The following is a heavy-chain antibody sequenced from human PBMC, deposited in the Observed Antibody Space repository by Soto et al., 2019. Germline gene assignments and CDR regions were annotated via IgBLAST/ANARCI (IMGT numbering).Heavy chain of an antibody. CDR2: VYTTGST. V-gene: IGHV4-4*07. D-gene: IGHD3-9*01. CDR1: GGSINTYY. Sequence: QVQLQESGPGLVRPSETLSLTCTVTGGSINTYYWSWIRQSAGKGLEWIGRVYTTGSTNYNPSLKSRVTLSVDTSRNLFSLSLRSVPDADTAVYYCASDFNFVFDEFADMRWYFDPWGQGTLVTVSS. J-gene: IGHJ5*02. CDR3: ASDFNFVFDEFADMRWYFDP.